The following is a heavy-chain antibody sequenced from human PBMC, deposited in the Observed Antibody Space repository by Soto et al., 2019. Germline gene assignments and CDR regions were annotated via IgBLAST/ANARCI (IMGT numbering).Heavy chain of an antibody. CDR2: ITRSADLS. J-gene: IGHJ4*02. D-gene: IGHD3-10*01. Sequence: PGGSLRLSCEASGFDFSSYSITWVRQAPGKGLEYVSGITRSADLSFYADSVGGRFTVSRDNFKNTAYLEMNNLRVEDTAVYYCAKWSGFGDLWGQGTLVTVSS. V-gene: IGHV3-23*01. CDR3: AKWSGFGDL. CDR1: GFDFSSYS.